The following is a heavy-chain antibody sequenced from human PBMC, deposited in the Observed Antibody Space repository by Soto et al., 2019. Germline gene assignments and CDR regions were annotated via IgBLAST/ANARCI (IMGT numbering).Heavy chain of an antibody. V-gene: IGHV3-9*01. CDR3: AKDKVVAANYYYGMDV. D-gene: IGHD2-15*01. CDR1: GFTFDDYA. Sequence: GGSLRLSCAASGFTFDDYAMHWVRQAPGKGLEWVSGISWNSGSIGYADSVKGRFTISRDNAKNSLYLQMNSLRAEDTALYYCAKDKVVAANYYYGMDVWGQGTRVTVSS. J-gene: IGHJ6*02. CDR2: ISWNSGSI.